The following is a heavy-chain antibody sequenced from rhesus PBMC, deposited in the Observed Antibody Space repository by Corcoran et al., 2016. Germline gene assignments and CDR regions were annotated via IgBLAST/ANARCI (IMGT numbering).Heavy chain of an antibody. D-gene: IGHD2-15*01. Sequence: QVQLQESGPGVVKPSETLSLTCAVSGYSISSGYDWSWIRQPPGKGLGWIGYIYGSSGSTNYNPSLKNRVTISKDTSKNQFSLKLSSVTAADTAVYYCARDTRIYFDYWGQGVLVTVSS. CDR2: IYGSSGST. CDR1: GYSISSGYD. CDR3: ARDTRIYFDY. V-gene: IGHV4-76*01. J-gene: IGHJ4*01.